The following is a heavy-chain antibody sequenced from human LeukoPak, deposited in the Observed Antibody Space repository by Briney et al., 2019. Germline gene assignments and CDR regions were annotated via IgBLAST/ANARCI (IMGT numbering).Heavy chain of an antibody. V-gene: IGHV1-2*02. J-gene: IGHJ5*02. CDR2: INPNSGGT. Sequence: ASVKVSCKASGYIFTGYYMHWVRQAPGQGLEWMGWINPNSGGTNFAQKFQGRVTMTRDTSISTVYMDLSRLTSDDTAVYYCAREYSRPLETMVRGKQSRRGWFDPWGQGTLVTVSS. D-gene: IGHD3-10*01. CDR3: AREYSRPLETMVRGKQSRRGWFDP. CDR1: GYIFTGYY.